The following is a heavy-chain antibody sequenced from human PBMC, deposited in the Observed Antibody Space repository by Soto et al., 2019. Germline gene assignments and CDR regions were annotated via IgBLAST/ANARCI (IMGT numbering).Heavy chain of an antibody. CDR3: ARAAGSLFCSGGIVYSRAYYHAGLHV. Sequence: VKVSCKASGYTFTSYGIRWVRQAPGQGLEWMGWISAYNGNTNYAQKLQGRVTMTTDTSTSTAYMELRSLRSDDTAGYYCARAAGSLFCSGGIVYSRAYYHAGLHVRAQRSTVTVSS. CDR1: GYTFTSYG. V-gene: IGHV1-18*04. D-gene: IGHD2-15*01. CDR2: ISAYNGNT. J-gene: IGHJ6*02.